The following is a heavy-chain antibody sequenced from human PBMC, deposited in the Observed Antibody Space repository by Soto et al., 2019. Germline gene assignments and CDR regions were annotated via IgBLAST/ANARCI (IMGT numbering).Heavy chain of an antibody. V-gene: IGHV1-2*04. Sequence: AASVKVSCKASGYTFTGYYMHWVRQAPGQGLEWMGWINPNSGGTNYAQKFQGWVTMTRDTSISTAYMELSRLRSDDTAVYYCARTYYDFWSGYYTDGYFDYWGQGTLVTVSS. D-gene: IGHD3-3*01. J-gene: IGHJ4*02. CDR2: INPNSGGT. CDR3: ARTYYDFWSGYYTDGYFDY. CDR1: GYTFTGYY.